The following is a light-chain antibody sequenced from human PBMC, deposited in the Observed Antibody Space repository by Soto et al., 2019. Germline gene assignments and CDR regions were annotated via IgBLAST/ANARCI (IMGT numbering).Light chain of an antibody. CDR2: GAS. V-gene: IGKV3-15*01. CDR1: QSVSSSY. J-gene: IGKJ4*01. Sequence: EIVMTQYPAPLSVSPGGRATLSCRASQSVSSSYLAWYQQKPGQAPRLLISGASTGATGIPPRFSGSGSGTDFTLTVNSLQSEDIAVYYCQQYHNWPVTFGGGTKVDNK. CDR3: QQYHNWPVT.